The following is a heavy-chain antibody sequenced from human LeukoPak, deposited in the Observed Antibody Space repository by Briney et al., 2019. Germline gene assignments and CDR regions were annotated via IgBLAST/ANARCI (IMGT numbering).Heavy chain of an antibody. Sequence: GSLRLSCVASGFTFSDHAVSWLRQAPGRGLEWVAVISYDGSNKYYADSVKGRFTISRDNSKNTLYLQMNSLRAEDTAVYYCAKDLRSSFVAVAGTSANDYWGQGTLVTVSS. D-gene: IGHD6-19*01. CDR3: AKDLRSSFVAVAGTSANDY. CDR2: ISYDGSNK. V-gene: IGHV3-30*18. J-gene: IGHJ4*02. CDR1: GFTFSDHA.